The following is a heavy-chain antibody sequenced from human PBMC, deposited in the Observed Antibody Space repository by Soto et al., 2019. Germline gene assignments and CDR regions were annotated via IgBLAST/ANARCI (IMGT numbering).Heavy chain of an antibody. J-gene: IGHJ4*01. CDR2: VYHSGIT. CDR1: GFTRKYY. CDR3: ARVHVMVVAGITFDY. Sequence: AETLASTFVVSGFTRKYYWGWMRQPPGKWLELIGSVYHSGITYYNPSLKGRVAISIDRSNSQFSLRLNSVTGANTAVYYCARVHVMVVAGITFDYWGHGTLVNVSS. D-gene: IGHD6-19*01. V-gene: IGHV4-38-2*01.